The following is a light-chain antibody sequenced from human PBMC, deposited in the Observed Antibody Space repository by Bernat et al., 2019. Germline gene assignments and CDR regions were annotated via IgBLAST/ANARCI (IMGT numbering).Light chain of an antibody. CDR1: SSDVGSYNR. Sequence: QSALTQPPSVSGSPGQSVTISCTGTSSDVGSYNRVSWYQQPPGTAPKLMIYEVNNRPSGVPDRFSGSKSGNTASLTISGLQAEDEADYYCCSFTTTTPWVFGGGTKLTVL. CDR2: EVN. J-gene: IGLJ3*02. CDR3: CSFTTTTPWV. V-gene: IGLV2-18*02.